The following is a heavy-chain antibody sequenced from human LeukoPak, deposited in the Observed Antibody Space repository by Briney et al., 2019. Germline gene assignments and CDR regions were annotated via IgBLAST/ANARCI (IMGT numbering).Heavy chain of an antibody. J-gene: IGHJ4*02. V-gene: IGHV4-30-4*01. Sequence: SETLSLTCTVSGGSISSGDYYWSWIRQPPGKGLEWIGYIYYSGSTYYNPSLKSRVTISVDTSKNQFSLKLSSVTAADTAVYYCARVYCSSTSCYRPFDYWGQGTLVTVSS. CDR1: GGSISSGDYY. CDR3: ARVYCSSTSCYRPFDY. CDR2: IYYSGST. D-gene: IGHD2-2*01.